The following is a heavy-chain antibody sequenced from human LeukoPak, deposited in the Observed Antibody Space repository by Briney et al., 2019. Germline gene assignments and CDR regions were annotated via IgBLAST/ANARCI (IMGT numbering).Heavy chain of an antibody. V-gene: IGHV3-73*01. CDR1: GFSFTGSA. CDR2: IRSRANSYVT. D-gene: IGHD2-15*01. CDR3: SRHSDRYCSGANCDVDYFYGLDV. J-gene: IGHJ6*02. Sequence: PGGSLRLSCAASGFSFTGSAMHWVRQASGKGLEWVGRIRSRANSYVTAYAESVKGRFTISRDDSMNTAFLQMNSLKTEDSAVYYCSRHSDRYCSGANCDVDYFYGLDVWGQGTTVTVSS.